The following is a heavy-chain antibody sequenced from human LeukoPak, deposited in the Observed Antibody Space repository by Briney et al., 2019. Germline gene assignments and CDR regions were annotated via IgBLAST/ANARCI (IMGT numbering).Heavy chain of an antibody. V-gene: IGHV3-23*01. Sequence: GGSLRLSCAASGFTFSSYGMFWVRQAPGKGLEWVSAISAGSDRTYYADSVKGRFTISRDNSKNTLYLQVNSLRAEDTAVYYCAKKRHYYDSSGYRDYFDYWGQGTLVTVSS. CDR3: AKKRHYYDSSGYRDYFDY. CDR1: GFTFSSYG. CDR2: ISAGSDRT. D-gene: IGHD3-22*01. J-gene: IGHJ4*02.